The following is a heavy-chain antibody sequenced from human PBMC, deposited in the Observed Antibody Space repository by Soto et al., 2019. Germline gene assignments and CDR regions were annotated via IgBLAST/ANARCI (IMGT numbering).Heavy chain of an antibody. V-gene: IGHV4-30-4*01. Sequence: SETLSLTCTVSGGSISSGDYYWSWIRQPPGKGLEWIGYIYYSGSTYYNPSLKSRVTISVDTSKNQLSLKLSSVTAADTAVYYCARERPDGSRLDPWGQGTLVTVSS. CDR1: GGSISSGDYY. CDR2: IYYSGST. D-gene: IGHD6-13*01. J-gene: IGHJ5*02. CDR3: ARERPDGSRLDP.